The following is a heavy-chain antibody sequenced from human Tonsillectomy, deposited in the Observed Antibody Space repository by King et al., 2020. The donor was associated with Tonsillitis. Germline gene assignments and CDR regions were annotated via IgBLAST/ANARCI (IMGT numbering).Heavy chain of an antibody. CDR1: GGSISSYY. D-gene: IGHD3-3*01. CDR2: IFYSGST. Sequence: VQLQESGPGLVKPSETLSLTCTVSGGSISSYYWSWIRQPPGKGLEWIGYIFYSGSTNYNPSLKSRVTISIDTSKNEFSLKLSSVTAADTAVYYCARVGFWSGYHYFDYWGQGTLVTVSS. CDR3: ARVGFWSGYHYFDY. V-gene: IGHV4-59*01. J-gene: IGHJ4*02.